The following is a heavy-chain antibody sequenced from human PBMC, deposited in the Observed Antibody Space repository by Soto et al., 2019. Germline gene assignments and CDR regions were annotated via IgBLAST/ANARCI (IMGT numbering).Heavy chain of an antibody. CDR3: AGDPVAASGTAFDI. D-gene: IGHD6-13*01. J-gene: IGHJ3*02. V-gene: IGHV4-59*12. CDR2: IDYYGST. CDR1: GGSISGYY. Sequence: SETLSLTCTVSGGSISGYYWSWIRQPPGKRLEWIGYIDYYGSTNYNPSLKSRVTISVDTSKKQFSLNLGSVTAADTAMYYCAGDPVAASGTAFDIWGQGTMVTVSS.